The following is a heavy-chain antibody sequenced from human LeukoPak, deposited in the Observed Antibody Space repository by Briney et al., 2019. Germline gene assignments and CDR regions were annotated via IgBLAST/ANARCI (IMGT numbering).Heavy chain of an antibody. CDR3: ARGRTTYYFVY. CDR1: GLTVSSYS. CDR2: ISSGGGT. Sequence: GGSLRLPCAASGLTVSSYSMNWVRQAPGKGLEWVSGISSGGGTYYADSVKGRFTISTDNSKNTLYLQVNSLRTDDTAVYYCARGRTTYYFVYWGQGTLVTI. J-gene: IGHJ4*02. D-gene: IGHD1-1*01. V-gene: IGHV3-53*01.